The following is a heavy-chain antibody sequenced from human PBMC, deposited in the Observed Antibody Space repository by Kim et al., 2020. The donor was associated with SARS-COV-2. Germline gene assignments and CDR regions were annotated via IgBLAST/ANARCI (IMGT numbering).Heavy chain of an antibody. V-gene: IGHV3-33*01. CDR3: ARDDFWSGYFGDY. CDR2: IWYDGSNK. D-gene: IGHD3-3*01. J-gene: IGHJ4*02. CDR1: GFTFSSYG. Sequence: GGSLRLSCAASGFTFSSYGMHWVRQAPGKGLEGVAVIWYDGSNKYYADSVKGRFTISRDNSKNTLYLQMNSLRAEDTAVYYCARDDFWSGYFGDYWGQGTLVTVSS.